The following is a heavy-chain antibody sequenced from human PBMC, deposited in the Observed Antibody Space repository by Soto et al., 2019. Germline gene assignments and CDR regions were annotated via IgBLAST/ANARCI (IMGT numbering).Heavy chain of an antibody. Sequence: VASVTVSWKASGYAFTSYDSNWVRQATGQGLEWMGWMNPNSGNTGYAQKFQGRVTMTRNTSISTAYMELSSLRSEDTAVYYCARTRGGYSGYPALGYWGQGTLVTVSS. CDR3: ARTRGGYSGYPALGY. D-gene: IGHD5-12*01. CDR1: GYAFTSYD. V-gene: IGHV1-8*01. J-gene: IGHJ4*02. CDR2: MNPNSGNT.